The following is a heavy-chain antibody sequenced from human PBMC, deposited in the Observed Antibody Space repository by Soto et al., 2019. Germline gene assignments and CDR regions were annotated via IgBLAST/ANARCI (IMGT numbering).Heavy chain of an antibody. CDR2: VGGRDDDK. D-gene: IGHD2-8*01. J-gene: IGHJ3*02. CDR3: ANEATTSNGVRDPFDM. CDR1: GFTFSDYA. V-gene: IGHV3-23*01. Sequence: EVQLLESGGGVVQPGGSLRLSCAASGFTFSDYAMRWVRQTPGKGLQWVSGVGGRDDDKHYADSVRGPFIVSRDNSKNTLYLQMNSLRADETAIYYCANEATTSNGVRDPFDMWGQGTEVTFSS.